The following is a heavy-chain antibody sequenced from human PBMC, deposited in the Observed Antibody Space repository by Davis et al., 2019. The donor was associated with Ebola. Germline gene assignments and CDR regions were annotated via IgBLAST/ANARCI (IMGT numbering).Heavy chain of an antibody. J-gene: IGHJ6*04. V-gene: IGHV3-30*03. CDR3: ARDWYYYDSSGYYDYYYYGMDV. CDR1: GFTFSSYS. D-gene: IGHD3-22*01. Sequence: PGGSLRLSCAASGFTFSSYSMNWVRQAPGKGLEWVAVISYDGSNKYYADSVKGRFTISRDNSKNTLYLQMNSLRAEDTAVYYCARDWYYYDSSGYYDYYYYGMDVWGKGTTVTVSS. CDR2: ISYDGSNK.